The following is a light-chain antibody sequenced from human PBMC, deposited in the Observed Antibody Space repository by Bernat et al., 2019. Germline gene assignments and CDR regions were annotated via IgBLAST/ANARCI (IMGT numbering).Light chain of an antibody. CDR2: DAS. V-gene: IGKV1-33*01. CDR1: QDISNY. CDR3: QQYDNLPPLLT. Sequence: DIQMTQSPSSLSASVGDRVTITCQASQDISNYLNWYQQKPGKAPKLLIYDASNLETGVPSRFSGSGSGTDFTFTISSLQPEDIATYYCQQYDNLPPLLTYGGETQVEIK. J-gene: IGKJ4*02.